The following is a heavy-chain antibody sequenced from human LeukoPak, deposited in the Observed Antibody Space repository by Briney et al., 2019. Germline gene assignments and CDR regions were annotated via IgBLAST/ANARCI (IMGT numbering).Heavy chain of an antibody. D-gene: IGHD2-2*01. V-gene: IGHV4-39*01. J-gene: IGHJ3*02. CDR3: ARPLSDIVVVPAAQPEYAFDN. CDR2: IYYSGST. CDR1: GGSISSSSYY. Sequence: SETLSLTCTVSGGSISSSSYYWGWIRQPPGKGLEWIGSIYYSGSTYYNPSLKSRVTISVDTSKNQFSLKLSSVTAADTAVYYCARPLSDIVVVPAAQPEYAFDNWGQGTMVTVSS.